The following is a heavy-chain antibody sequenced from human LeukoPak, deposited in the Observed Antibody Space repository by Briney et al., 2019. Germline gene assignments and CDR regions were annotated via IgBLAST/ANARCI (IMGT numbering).Heavy chain of an antibody. CDR2: ISGAGGGT. CDR3: ANLVYSNTY. V-gene: IGHV3-23*01. Sequence: PGGSLRLSCVASGITFRSYAMSWVRQAPGKGLELVSSISGAGGGTFYADSVEGRFTISRDNSKNTLYLQMSSLRGEDTAIYYCANLVYSNTYWGQGTLVTVSS. D-gene: IGHD5-12*01. J-gene: IGHJ4*02. CDR1: GITFRSYA.